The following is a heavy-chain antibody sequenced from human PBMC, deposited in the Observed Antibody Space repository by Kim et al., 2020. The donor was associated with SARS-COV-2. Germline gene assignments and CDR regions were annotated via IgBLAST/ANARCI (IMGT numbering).Heavy chain of an antibody. CDR3: ARDHQITMIVVDAFDI. V-gene: IGHV1-69*04. D-gene: IGHD3-22*01. Sequence: KFQGSVTITADKSTSPAYMELSSLRSEDTAVYYCARDHQITMIVVDAFDIWGQGTMVTVSS. J-gene: IGHJ3*02.